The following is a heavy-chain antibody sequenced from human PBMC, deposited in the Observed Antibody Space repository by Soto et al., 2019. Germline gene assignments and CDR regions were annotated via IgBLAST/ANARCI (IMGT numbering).Heavy chain of an antibody. CDR1: GYTFTSYD. J-gene: IGHJ1*01. V-gene: IGHV1-8*01. CDR2: MNPNSGNT. CDR3: ARGPVVPPEVVLFSIGQHCLNLLAL. D-gene: IGHD2-2*01. Sequence: ASVKVSCKASGYTFTSYDINWVRQATGQGLEWMGWMNPNSGNTGYAQKFQGRVTMTRNTSISTAYMELSSLRSEDTAVYYCARGPVVPPEVVLFSIGQHCLNLLALCGQGSLVPVSS.